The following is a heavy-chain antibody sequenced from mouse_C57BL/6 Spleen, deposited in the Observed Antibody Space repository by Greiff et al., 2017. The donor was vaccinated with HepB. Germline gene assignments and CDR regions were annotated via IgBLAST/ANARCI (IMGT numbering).Heavy chain of an antibody. CDR2: INPYNGGT. J-gene: IGHJ4*01. V-gene: IGHV1-19*01. CDR1: GYTFTDYY. CDR3: ANSIYAMDY. Sequence: VQLQQSGPVLVKPGASVKMSCKASGYTFTDYYMNWVKQSHGKSLEWIGVINPYNGGTSYNQKFKGKATLTVDKSSSTAYMELNSLTSEDSAVYYCANSIYAMDYWGQGTSVTVSS. D-gene: IGHD2-10*02.